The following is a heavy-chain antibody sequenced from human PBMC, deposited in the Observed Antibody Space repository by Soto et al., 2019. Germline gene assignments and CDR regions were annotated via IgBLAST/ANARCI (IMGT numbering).Heavy chain of an antibody. J-gene: IGHJ4*02. Sequence: SETLSLTCTVSGGSISSYYWSWIRQPPGKGLEWIGYIYYSGSTNYNPSLKSRVTISVDTSKNQFSLKLSSVTAADTAVYYCARVGWQNVGYFDYWGQGTLVTVS. D-gene: IGHD1-1*01. CDR1: GGSISSYY. CDR3: ARVGWQNVGYFDY. CDR2: IYYSGST. V-gene: IGHV4-59*01.